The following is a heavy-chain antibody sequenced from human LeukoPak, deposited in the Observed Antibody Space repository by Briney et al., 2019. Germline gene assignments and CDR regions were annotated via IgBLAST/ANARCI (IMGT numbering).Heavy chain of an antibody. J-gene: IGHJ4*02. CDR2: ISGSGGST. CDR3: AKDQGGSYLYYFDY. CDR1: GFTFSSYA. V-gene: IGHV3-23*01. D-gene: IGHD1-26*01. Sequence: GGSLRLSCAASGFTFSSYAMSRVRQAPGKGLEWVSAISGSGGSTYYADSVKGRFTISRDNSKNTLYLQMNSLRAEDTAVYYCAKDQGGSYLYYFDYWGQGTLVTVSS.